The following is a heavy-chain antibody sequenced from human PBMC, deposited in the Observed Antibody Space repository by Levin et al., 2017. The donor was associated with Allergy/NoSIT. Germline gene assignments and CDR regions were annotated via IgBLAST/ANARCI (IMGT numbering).Heavy chain of an antibody. V-gene: IGHV3-30-3*01. CDR3: ARGSSIRTVVVEASAFDI. J-gene: IGHJ3*02. CDR1: GFTFSSYA. D-gene: IGHD4-23*01. CDR2: ISYDGSNK. Sequence: GGSLRLSCAASGFTFSSYAMHWVRQAPGKGLEWVAVISYDGSNKYYADSVKGRFTISRDNSKNTLYLQMNSLRAEDTAVYYCARGSSIRTVVVEASAFDIWGQGTMVTVSS.